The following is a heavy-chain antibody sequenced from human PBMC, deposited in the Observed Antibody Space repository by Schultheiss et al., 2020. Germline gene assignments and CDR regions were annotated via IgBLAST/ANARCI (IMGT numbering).Heavy chain of an antibody. J-gene: IGHJ4*02. D-gene: IGHD5-18*01. Sequence: GGSLRLSCAASGFTFSSYAMSWVRQAPGKGLEWVSYISSSSSTIYYADSVKGRFTISRDNAKNSLYLQMNSLRAEDTAVYYCARGGYSYGFDYWGQGILVTVSS. CDR2: ISSSSSTI. CDR3: ARGGYSYGFDY. V-gene: IGHV3-48*01. CDR1: GFTFSSYA.